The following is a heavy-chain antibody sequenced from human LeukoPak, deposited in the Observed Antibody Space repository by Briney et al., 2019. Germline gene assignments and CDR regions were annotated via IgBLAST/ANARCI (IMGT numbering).Heavy chain of an antibody. Sequence: ASVKVSCKAFGYTFTSYGISWVRQAPGQGLEWMGWISAYNGNINYAQKLQGRATMTTDTSTSTAYMELRSLRSDDTAVYYCARGFSWEATPLYYFDYWGQGTLVTVSS. CDR2: ISAYNGNI. CDR3: ARGFSWEATPLYYFDY. V-gene: IGHV1-18*01. CDR1: GYTFTSYG. D-gene: IGHD5-24*01. J-gene: IGHJ4*02.